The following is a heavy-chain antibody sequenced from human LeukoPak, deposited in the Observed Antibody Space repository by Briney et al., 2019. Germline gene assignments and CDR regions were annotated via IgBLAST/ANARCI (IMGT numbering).Heavy chain of an antibody. CDR1: GFTFSSYS. V-gene: IGHV3-21*01. CDR3: ARMRGSSGYYYVATDFDY. D-gene: IGHD3-22*01. Sequence: GGSLRLSCAASGFTFSSYSMNWVRQAPGKGLEWVSSISSSSSYIYYADSVKGRFTISRDNAKNSLYLQMNSLRAKDTAVYYCARMRGSSGYYYVATDFDYWGQGTLVTVSS. J-gene: IGHJ4*02. CDR2: ISSSSSYI.